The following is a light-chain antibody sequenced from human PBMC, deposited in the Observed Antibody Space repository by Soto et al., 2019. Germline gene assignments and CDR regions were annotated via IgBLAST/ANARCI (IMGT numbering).Light chain of an antibody. Sequence: QSALTQPASVSGSPGQSITISCTGTSSGVGSYNLVSWYQQHPGKGPKLMIYEDNKRPSGVSNRFSGSKSGNTASLTISGLQAEDEADYYCCSYAGSSTLVVFGGGTKLTVL. CDR2: EDN. V-gene: IGLV2-23*01. CDR1: SSGVGSYNL. J-gene: IGLJ2*01. CDR3: CSYAGSSTLVV.